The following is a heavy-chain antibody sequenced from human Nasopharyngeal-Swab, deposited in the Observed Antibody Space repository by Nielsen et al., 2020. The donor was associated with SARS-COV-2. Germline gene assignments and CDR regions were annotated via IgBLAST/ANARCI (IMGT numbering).Heavy chain of an antibody. Sequence: SETLSLTCAVYGGSFSGYYWSWIRQPPGKGLEWIGEINHSGSTNYNPSLKSRVTISVDTSKNQFSLKLSSVTAADTAVYYCARDRWELLDDAFDIWGQGTMVTVSS. CDR3: ARDRWELLDDAFDI. V-gene: IGHV4-34*01. D-gene: IGHD1-26*01. CDR2: INHSGST. CDR1: GGSFSGYY. J-gene: IGHJ3*02.